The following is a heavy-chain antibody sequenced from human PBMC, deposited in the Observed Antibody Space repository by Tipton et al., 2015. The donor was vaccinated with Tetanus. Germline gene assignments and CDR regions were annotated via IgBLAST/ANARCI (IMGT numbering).Heavy chain of an antibody. CDR2: IYYSGST. V-gene: IGHV4-39*01. J-gene: IGHJ1*01. D-gene: IGHD1-26*01. CDR3: ARLIVGATTSEYFQH. Sequence: TLSLTCTVSGGSISSSSYYWGWIRQPPGKGPEWIGSIYYSGSTYYNPSLKSRVTISVDTSKNQFSLKLSSVTAADTAVYYCARLIVGATTSEYFQHWGQGTLVTVSS. CDR1: GGSISSSSYY.